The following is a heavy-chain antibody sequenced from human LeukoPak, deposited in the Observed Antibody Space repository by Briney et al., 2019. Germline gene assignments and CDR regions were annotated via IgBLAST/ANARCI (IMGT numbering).Heavy chain of an antibody. J-gene: IGHJ4*02. CDR1: GFTFRFYA. D-gene: IGHD3-22*01. CDR2: ISGGGGNT. Sequence: GGSLRLSCAASGFTFRFYAISWVRQAPGKGLEWVSAISGGGGNTYYADSAKGRFTISRDNSKNTLYLQMNSLRVEDTAIYYCAKSDYYDSSGHPSSFDYWGQGTPVTVSS. CDR3: AKSDYYDSSGHPSSFDY. V-gene: IGHV3-23*01.